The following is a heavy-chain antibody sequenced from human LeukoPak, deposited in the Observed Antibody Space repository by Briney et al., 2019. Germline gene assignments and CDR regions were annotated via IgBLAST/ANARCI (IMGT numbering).Heavy chain of an antibody. CDR2: IYTSGST. V-gene: IGHV4-4*07. Sequence: SESPSLTCIVPGGSISGYIRRWVREPAGKGVEWIGHIYTSGSTNYHPDLKSRVTMSVGTAKTQFSLKLSAVTAADTAVYYCARGSWYGGHTDWGKETRVTVSS. CDR3: ARGSWYGGHTD. CDR1: GGSISGYI. D-gene: IGHD6-13*01. J-gene: IGHJ4*02.